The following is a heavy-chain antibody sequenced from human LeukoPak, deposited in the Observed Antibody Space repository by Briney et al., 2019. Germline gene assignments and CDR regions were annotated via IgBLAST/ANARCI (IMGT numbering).Heavy chain of an antibody. J-gene: IGHJ3*02. CDR1: GYTFTGYY. D-gene: IGHD3-10*01. CDR3: ARAGRVLWFGELYAFDI. V-gene: IGHV1-2*02. Sequence: ASVKVSCKASGYTFTGYYMHWVRQAPGQGLEWMGWINPNSGGTSYAQKFQGRVTMTRDTSISTAYMELSRLRSDDTAVYYCARAGRVLWFGELYAFDIWGQGTMVTVSS. CDR2: INPNSGGT.